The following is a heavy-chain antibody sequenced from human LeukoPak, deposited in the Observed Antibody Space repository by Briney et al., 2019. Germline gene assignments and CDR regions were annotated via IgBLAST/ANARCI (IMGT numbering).Heavy chain of an antibody. V-gene: IGHV4-59*01. CDR1: GGSISSYY. Sequence: PSETLSLTCTVSGGSISSYYWSWIRQPPGKGLEWIGYIYYSGSTNYNPSLKSRVTISVDTSKNQFSLKLSSVTAADTAVYYCARVNGEQWLVFDYWGQGTLVTVSS. CDR2: IYYSGST. J-gene: IGHJ4*02. CDR3: ARVNGEQWLVFDY. D-gene: IGHD6-19*01.